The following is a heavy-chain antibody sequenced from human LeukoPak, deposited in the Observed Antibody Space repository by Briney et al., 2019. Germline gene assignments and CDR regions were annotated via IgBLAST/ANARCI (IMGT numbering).Heavy chain of an antibody. J-gene: IGHJ4*02. V-gene: IGHV4-4*07. Sequence: SETLSLTCTVSGGSIWSYYWSWIRQPAGKGLEWIGGIYSSGSTNHNPSLKSRVTMSVDTSRNQFSLKLTSVTAADTAVYYCAREGRYGDYEGYWGQGTLVTVSS. CDR3: AREGRYGDYEGY. CDR2: IYSSGST. CDR1: GGSIWSYY. D-gene: IGHD4-17*01.